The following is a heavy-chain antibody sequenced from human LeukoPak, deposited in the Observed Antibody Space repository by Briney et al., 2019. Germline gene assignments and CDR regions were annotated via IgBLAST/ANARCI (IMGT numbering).Heavy chain of an antibody. V-gene: IGHV4-34*01. CDR1: GGSFSGYY. CDR2: IKHSGST. D-gene: IGHD6-13*01. CDR3: ARADGAAAGRSVDY. J-gene: IGHJ4*02. Sequence: SETLSLTCAVDGGSFSGYYWSWIRQPPGKGLGWIGEIKHSGSTNYNPSLKSRVTISVDTSKNQFSLKLSSVTAADTAVYYCARADGAAAGRSVDYWGQGTLVTVSS.